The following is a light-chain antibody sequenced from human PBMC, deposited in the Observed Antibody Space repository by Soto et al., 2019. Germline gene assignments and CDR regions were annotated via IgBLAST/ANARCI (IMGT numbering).Light chain of an antibody. Sequence: EIVLTQSPGTLSLSPGERATLSCRAXQSVSSSYLAWYQQKPGQAPRLLIYGASSRATGIPDRFSGSGSGTDFTLTISRLEPEDFAVYYCQQYGSSPRTFGQGTKVEIK. CDR1: QSVSSSY. J-gene: IGKJ1*01. CDR2: GAS. CDR3: QQYGSSPRT. V-gene: IGKV3-20*01.